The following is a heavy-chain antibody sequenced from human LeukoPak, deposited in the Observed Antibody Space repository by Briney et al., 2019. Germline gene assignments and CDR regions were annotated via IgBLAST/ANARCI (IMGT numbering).Heavy chain of an antibody. Sequence: GGSLRLSCAASGFTFSSYSMNWVRQAPGKGLEWVSAISGSGGSTYYADSVKGRFTISRDNSKNTLYLQMNSLRAEDTAVYYCAKVLWYSSSSEDFDHWGQGTLVTVSS. D-gene: IGHD6-6*01. V-gene: IGHV3-23*01. J-gene: IGHJ4*02. CDR1: GFTFSSYS. CDR3: AKVLWYSSSSEDFDH. CDR2: ISGSGGST.